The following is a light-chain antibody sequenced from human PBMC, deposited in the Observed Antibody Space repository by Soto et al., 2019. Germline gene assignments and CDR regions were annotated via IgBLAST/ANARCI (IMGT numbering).Light chain of an antibody. CDR2: WAS. CDR3: QQYYSTPWT. CDR1: QSVLYSSNNKNY. Sequence: DIVMTQSPDSLAVSLGERATINCKSSQSVLYSSNNKNYLAWYQQKPGQPPKLLIYWASTRESGVPDRFSGSGAGTDSPLTISRLQAEDVAVYYCQQYYSTPWTFGQGTKVEIK. V-gene: IGKV4-1*01. J-gene: IGKJ1*01.